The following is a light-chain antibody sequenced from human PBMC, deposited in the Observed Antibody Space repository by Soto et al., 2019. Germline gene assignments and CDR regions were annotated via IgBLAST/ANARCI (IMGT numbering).Light chain of an antibody. J-gene: IGKJ1*01. CDR3: QQYETYSWT. V-gene: IGKV1-5*03. CDR1: QSINSW. Sequence: DIQMTQSPSTLSASVGDSVTITCRASQSINSWLAWYQQKPGKGPTLLIYRASRLESGVPSRFSGSGSGTEFALTISSLQPADFATYYCQQYETYSWTFGQGTKVDIK. CDR2: RAS.